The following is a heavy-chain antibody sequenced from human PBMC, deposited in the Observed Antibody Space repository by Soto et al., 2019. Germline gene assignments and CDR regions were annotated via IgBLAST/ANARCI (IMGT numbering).Heavy chain of an antibody. J-gene: IGHJ5*02. V-gene: IGHV4-31*03. CDR1: GGSISSGGYY. Sequence: KSSETLSLTCTVSGGSISSGGYYWSWIRQHPGKGLEWIGYIYYSGSTYYNPSLKSRVTISVDTSKNQFSLKLSSVTAADTAVYYCAFMVRPNWFDPWGQGTLVTVSS. CDR3: AFMVRPNWFDP. D-gene: IGHD3-10*01. CDR2: IYYSGST.